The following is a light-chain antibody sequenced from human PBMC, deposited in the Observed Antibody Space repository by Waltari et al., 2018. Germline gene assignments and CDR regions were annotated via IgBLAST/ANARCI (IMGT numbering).Light chain of an antibody. Sequence: SYDLTQPPSVSVAPGQPATIPFSGDPLGATSVSWYQLRPGQSPVMVIYPDVKRPPDIPERFSGSISGDTATLTISGTQAMDEADYYCQTWDSNVIFGGGTKLTVL. CDR3: QTWDSNVI. V-gene: IGLV3-1*01. CDR2: PDV. J-gene: IGLJ2*01. CDR1: PLGATS.